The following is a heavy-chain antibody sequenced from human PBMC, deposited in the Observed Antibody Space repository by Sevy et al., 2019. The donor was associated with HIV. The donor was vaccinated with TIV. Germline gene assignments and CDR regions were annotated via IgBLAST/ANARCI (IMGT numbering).Heavy chain of an antibody. CDR2: ISAYNGDT. Sequence: ASVKVSCKASGYTFTSYGISWVRQAPGQGLECMGWISAYNGDTNYVQKLQGRVTMTTDTSTSTAYMELTSLRSDDTAVYFCARGYYDFWSGYYRRDAFDSWGQGTRVTVSS. J-gene: IGHJ3*02. D-gene: IGHD3-3*01. V-gene: IGHV1-18*01. CDR1: GYTFTSYG. CDR3: ARGYYDFWSGYYRRDAFDS.